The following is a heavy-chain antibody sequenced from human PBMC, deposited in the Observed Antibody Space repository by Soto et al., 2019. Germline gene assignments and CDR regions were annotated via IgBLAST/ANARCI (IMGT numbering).Heavy chain of an antibody. Sequence: SCAASGGTFSSYSISWVRQAPRQGLEWMGGIIPIFGTANYAQEFQGRVTITADESTSTAYMELSSLRSEDTAVYYCARAGATGTKVPYFDYWGQGTLVTVSS. D-gene: IGHD1-1*01. CDR2: IIPIFGTA. V-gene: IGHV1-69*01. CDR1: GGTFSSYS. J-gene: IGHJ4*02. CDR3: ARAGATGTKVPYFDY.